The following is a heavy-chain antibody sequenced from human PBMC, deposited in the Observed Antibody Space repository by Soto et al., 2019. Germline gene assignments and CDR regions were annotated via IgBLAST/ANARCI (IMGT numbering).Heavy chain of an antibody. CDR2: IYYSGST. D-gene: IGHD4-17*01. Sequence: SETLSLTCTVSGGSISSSSYCWGWIRQPPGKGLEWIGSIYYSGSTYCNPSLKSRVTISVDTSKNQFSLKLSSVTAADTAVYYCASRSNDYGGAFDYWGQGTLVTVSS. CDR1: GGSISSSSYC. V-gene: IGHV4-39*01. J-gene: IGHJ4*02. CDR3: ASRSNDYGGAFDY.